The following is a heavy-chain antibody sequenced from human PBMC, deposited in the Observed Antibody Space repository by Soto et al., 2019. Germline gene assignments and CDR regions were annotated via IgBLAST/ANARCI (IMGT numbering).Heavy chain of an antibody. J-gene: IGHJ4*02. CDR1: GGSISNYY. V-gene: IGHV4-59*08. D-gene: IGHD2-15*01. Sequence: SETLSLTCTVSGGSISNYYWSWIRQPPGKGLEWIGYIYYSGDAKYNPSLKSRVLISVDTSKNQFSLKLSSVTAADTAVYYCARHEIGYCSGGSCPYYFDHWGQGTLVTVSS. CDR2: IYYSGDA. CDR3: ARHEIGYCSGGSCPYYFDH.